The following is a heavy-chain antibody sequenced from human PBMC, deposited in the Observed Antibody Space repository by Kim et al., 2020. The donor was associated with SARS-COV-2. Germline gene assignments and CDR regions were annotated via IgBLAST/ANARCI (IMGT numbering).Heavy chain of an antibody. D-gene: IGHD4-17*01. J-gene: IGHJ4*02. Sequence: GGSLRLSCVASGFTFSSYWMDWVRQIPGKGLEWVSRIDSDGSSTKYADSVKGRFTISRDNAERTLFLQMNTLRAEDTAVYYCTRRGTDGAYYAFWGQGTLLTVSS. V-gene: IGHV3-74*03. CDR2: IDSDGSST. CDR1: GFTFSSYW. CDR3: TRRGTDGAYYAF.